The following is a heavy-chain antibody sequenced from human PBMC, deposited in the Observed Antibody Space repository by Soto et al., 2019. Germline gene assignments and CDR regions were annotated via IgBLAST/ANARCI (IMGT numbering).Heavy chain of an antibody. CDR1: GFTFSSYG. CDR2: ISYDGSNK. V-gene: IGHV3-30*18. CDR3: AKDSSSSSVYYYYYYGMDV. J-gene: IGHJ6*02. D-gene: IGHD6-6*01. Sequence: GGSLRLSCAASGFTFSSYGMHWVRQAPGKGLEWVAVISYDGSNKYYADSVKGRFTISRDNSKNTLYLQMNSLRAEDTAVYYCAKDSSSSSVYYYYYYGMDVWGQGTTVTVSS.